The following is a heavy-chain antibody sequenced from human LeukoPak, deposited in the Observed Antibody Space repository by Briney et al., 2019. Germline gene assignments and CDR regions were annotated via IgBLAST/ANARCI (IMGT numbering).Heavy chain of an antibody. J-gene: IGHJ4*02. CDR1: GGSISSGSYY. CDR2: IYTSGST. Sequence: SETLSLTCTVSGGSISSGSYYWSWIRQPAGKGLEWIGRIYTSGSTNYNPSLKSRVTISVDTSKNQFSLKLSSVTAADTAMYYCARGIRDGYNSGDYWGQGTLVTVSS. CDR3: ARGIRDGYNSGDY. D-gene: IGHD5-24*01. V-gene: IGHV4-61*02.